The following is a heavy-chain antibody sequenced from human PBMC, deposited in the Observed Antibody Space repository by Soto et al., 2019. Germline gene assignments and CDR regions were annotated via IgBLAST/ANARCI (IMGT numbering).Heavy chain of an antibody. CDR3: ARDKYCSGGSCRKNWFDP. Sequence: SETLSLTCTVSGGSISSSYWSWIRQPPGKGLEWLAYIYDDGSANYNPSLKSRATISLDMSKNQFSLKLTSVTAADMAVYYCARDKYCSGGSCRKNWFDPWGQGTLVTVSS. V-gene: IGHV4-59*01. D-gene: IGHD2-15*01. CDR1: GGSISSSY. J-gene: IGHJ5*02. CDR2: IYDDGSA.